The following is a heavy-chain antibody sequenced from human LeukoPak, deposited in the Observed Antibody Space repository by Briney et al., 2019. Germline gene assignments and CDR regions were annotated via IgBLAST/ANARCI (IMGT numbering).Heavy chain of an antibody. CDR1: GGSVSSSNW. D-gene: IGHD3-10*01. V-gene: IGHV4-4*02. Sequence: PSETLSLTCVVSGGSVSSSNWWSWVRQPPGKGLEWIGEIYYSGSTNYNPSLKSRVTISVDKSKNQFSLNLSSVTAADTAVYYCVRKGQGDYGSGSYYRTPFDPWGQGTLVTVSS. CDR3: VRKGQGDYGSGSYYRTPFDP. CDR2: IYYSGST. J-gene: IGHJ5*02.